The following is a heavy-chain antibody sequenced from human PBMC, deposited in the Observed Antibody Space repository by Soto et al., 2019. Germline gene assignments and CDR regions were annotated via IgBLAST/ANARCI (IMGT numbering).Heavy chain of an antibody. CDR3: ARDPGCSSTSCYYWFDP. CDR2: ISAYNGNT. CDR1: GCTFTSYG. V-gene: IGHV1-18*04. J-gene: IGHJ5*02. Sequence: ASVRVSCKASGCTFTSYGISWVRQAPGQGLEWMGWISAYNGNTNYAQKLQGRVTMTTDTSTSTAYMELRSLRSDDTAVYYCARDPGCSSTSCYYWFDPWGQGTLVTVSS. D-gene: IGHD2-2*01.